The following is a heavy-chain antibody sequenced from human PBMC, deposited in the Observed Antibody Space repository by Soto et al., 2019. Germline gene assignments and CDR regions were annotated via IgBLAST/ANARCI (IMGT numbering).Heavy chain of an antibody. CDR3: TKQPYNWNDEGGN. J-gene: IGHJ4*02. CDR2: IKSKVDGGTT. Sequence: EVQLVESGGGLVKPGGSLRLSCATSGFPFTYAWMNWVRLAPGKGPEWVGRIKSKVDGGTTDYAAPVKGRFSILRDDSKSTLYLQMNSLKTEDTAVYYCTKQPYNWNDEGGNWGQGTLVTVSS. CDR1: GFPFTYAW. V-gene: IGHV3-15*07. D-gene: IGHD1-1*01.